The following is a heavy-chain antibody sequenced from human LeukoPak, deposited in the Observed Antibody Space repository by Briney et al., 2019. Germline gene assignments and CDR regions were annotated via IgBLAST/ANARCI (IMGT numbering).Heavy chain of an antibody. D-gene: IGHD1-26*01. CDR3: ASSGSYYRLTAYYYMDV. CDR2: IYYSGST. Sequence: SETLSLTCTVSGGSISSSSYYWGWIRQPPGKGLEWIGSIYYSGSTYYNPSLKSRVTISVDTSKNQFSLKLSSVTAADTAVYYCASSGSYYRLTAYYYMDVWGKGTTVTVSS. J-gene: IGHJ6*03. V-gene: IGHV4-39*01. CDR1: GGSISSSSYY.